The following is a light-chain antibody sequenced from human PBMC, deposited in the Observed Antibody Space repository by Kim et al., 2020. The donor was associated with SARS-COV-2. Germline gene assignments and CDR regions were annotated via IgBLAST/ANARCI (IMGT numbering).Light chain of an antibody. CDR2: QDS. J-gene: IGLJ3*02. CDR1: KLGDKY. CDR3: QAWDSSTVWV. Sequence: SYELTQPPSVSVSPGQTASITCSGDKLGDKYACWYQQKPGQSPVVVIYQDSKRPSGIPERFSGSNSGNTATLTISGTQAMDEADYYCQAWDSSTVWVFGGGTKLTV. V-gene: IGLV3-1*01.